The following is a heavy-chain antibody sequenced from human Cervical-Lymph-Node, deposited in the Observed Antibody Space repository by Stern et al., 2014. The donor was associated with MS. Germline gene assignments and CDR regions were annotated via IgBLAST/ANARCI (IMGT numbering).Heavy chain of an antibody. D-gene: IGHD5-12*01. Sequence: QVQLQESGPGLVKPSQTLSLTCTVSGGSISSGSYYWSWIRQPAGKGLEWIGRIYTSGSTNYNPSLKSRVTISVDTSKNQFSLKLSSVTAADTAVYYCAREPIVATIYNWFDPWGQGTLVTVSS. CDR1: GGSISSGSYY. V-gene: IGHV4-61*02. J-gene: IGHJ5*02. CDR2: IYTSGST. CDR3: AREPIVATIYNWFDP.